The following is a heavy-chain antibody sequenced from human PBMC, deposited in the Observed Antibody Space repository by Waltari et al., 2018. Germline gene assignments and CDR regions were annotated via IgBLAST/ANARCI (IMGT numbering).Heavy chain of an antibody. CDR1: GGSISSHY. D-gene: IGHD2-15*01. J-gene: IGHJ5*02. CDR3: ARERLGYCSGGSCLNWFDP. V-gene: IGHV4-59*11. Sequence: QVQLQESGPGLVKPSETLSLTCTVSGGSISSHYWSWIRQPPGKGLEWIGYIYYSGSTNYNPSLKSRVTISVDTSKNQCSLKLSSVTAADTAVYYCARERLGYCSGGSCLNWFDPWGQGTLVTVSS. CDR2: IYYSGST.